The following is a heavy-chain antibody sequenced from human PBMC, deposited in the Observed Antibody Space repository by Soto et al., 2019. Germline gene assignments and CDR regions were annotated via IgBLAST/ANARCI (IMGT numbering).Heavy chain of an antibody. V-gene: IGHV1-69*13. CDR2: IIPIFGTA. Sequence: SVKVSCKASGGTFSSYAISWVRQAPGQGLEWLGGIIPIFGTANYAQKFQGRVTITADESTSTAYMELSSLRSEDTAVYYCARDIAVAGPRQDWGQGTLVTVSS. CDR3: ARDIAVAGPRQD. J-gene: IGHJ4*02. CDR1: GGTFSSYA. D-gene: IGHD6-19*01.